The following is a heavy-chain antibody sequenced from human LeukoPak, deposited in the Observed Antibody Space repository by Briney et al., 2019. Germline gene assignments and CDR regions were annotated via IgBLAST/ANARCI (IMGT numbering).Heavy chain of an antibody. CDR1: GFTFSSYW. CDR3: ARFYSSGWYPNGRFDY. V-gene: IGHV3-7*01. CDR2: IKQGGSEK. Sequence: PGGSLRLSCAASGFTFSSYWMSWVRQAPGKGLEWVANIKQGGSEKYYVDSVKGRFTISRDNAKNSLYLQMNSLRAEDTAVYYCARFYSSGWYPNGRFDYWGQGTLVTVSS. D-gene: IGHD6-19*01. J-gene: IGHJ4*02.